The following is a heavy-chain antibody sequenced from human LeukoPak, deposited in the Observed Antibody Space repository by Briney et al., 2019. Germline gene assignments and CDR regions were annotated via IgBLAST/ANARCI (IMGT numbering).Heavy chain of an antibody. CDR1: GGSISSSSYY. CDR3: ARGVLSYYDSSGYSIDAFDI. D-gene: IGHD3-22*01. CDR2: IYYSGST. Sequence: SETLSLTCTVSGGSISSSSYYWGWIRQPPGKGLEWIGSIYYSGSTYYNQSLKSRITISVNTSKNQFSLKLSSVTAADTAVYYCARGVLSYYDSSGYSIDAFDIWGQGTMVTISS. V-gene: IGHV4-39*01. J-gene: IGHJ3*02.